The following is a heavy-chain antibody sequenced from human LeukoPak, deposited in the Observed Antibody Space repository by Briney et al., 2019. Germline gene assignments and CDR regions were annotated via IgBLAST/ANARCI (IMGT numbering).Heavy chain of an antibody. CDR1: GFTFSTYS. Sequence: PGGSLRLSCAASGFTFSTYSMNWVRQAPGKGLEWVSSITSSRIYIYYADSVKGRFTISRDNAKNSLYLQMNSLRAEDTAVYYCAKDRHRYTVTNHAFDYWGQGTLVTVSS. CDR3: AKDRHRYTVTNHAFDY. CDR2: ITSSRIYI. J-gene: IGHJ4*02. D-gene: IGHD4-17*01. V-gene: IGHV3-21*04.